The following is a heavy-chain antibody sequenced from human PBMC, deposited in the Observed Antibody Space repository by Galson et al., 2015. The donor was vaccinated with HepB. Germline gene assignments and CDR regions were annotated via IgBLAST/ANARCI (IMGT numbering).Heavy chain of an antibody. CDR1: GGTFSRYT. V-gene: IGHV1-69*13. CDR2: ITPLFGTA. CDR3: ARDGSPVGYSSSWYPTVYYYGMDV. Sequence: SVKVSCKASGGTFSRYTISWVRQAPGQGLEWMGGITPLFGTAKYAQKFQGRVTITADESTSTAYMELSSLRSEDTAVYYCARDGSPVGYSSSWYPTVYYYGMDVWGQGTTVTVSS. D-gene: IGHD6-13*01. J-gene: IGHJ6*02.